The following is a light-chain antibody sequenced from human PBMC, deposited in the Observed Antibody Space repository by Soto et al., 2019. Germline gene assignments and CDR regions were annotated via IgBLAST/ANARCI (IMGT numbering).Light chain of an antibody. J-gene: IGKJ4*01. CDR1: QSVTSSS. V-gene: IGKV3-20*01. CDR3: QQFGSYPLT. CDR2: GAS. Sequence: EIVLTQFPGTLSLSPGERATLSCRASQSVTSSSLAWYQQKVGRAPRVLIYGASNRATGIPDRFSGSGSGTDFTLTITRLEPEDFAVYYCQQFGSYPLTFGGGTKVDIK.